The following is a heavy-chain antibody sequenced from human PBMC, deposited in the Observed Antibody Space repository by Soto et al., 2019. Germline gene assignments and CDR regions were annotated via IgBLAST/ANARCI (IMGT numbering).Heavy chain of an antibody. V-gene: IGHV5-51*01. CDR1: GYSFTSYW. D-gene: IGHD3-3*01. CDR2: IYPGDSDT. Sequence: GESLKISCKGSGYSFTSYWIGWVRQMPGKGLEWMGIIYPGDSDTRYSPSFQGQVTISADKSISTAYLQWSSLKASDTAMYYCASGRDFWSGYPPTKPYYFDYWGQGTLVTVSS. J-gene: IGHJ4*02. CDR3: ASGRDFWSGYPPTKPYYFDY.